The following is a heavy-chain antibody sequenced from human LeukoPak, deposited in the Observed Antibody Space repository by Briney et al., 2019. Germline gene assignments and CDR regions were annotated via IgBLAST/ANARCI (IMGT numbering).Heavy chain of an antibody. CDR1: GGSITSYY. CDR3: ARHFKHVRSGTQLWFDP. CDR2: IYSSGST. D-gene: IGHD1-14*01. J-gene: IGHJ5*02. Sequence: SETLSLTCPVSGGSITSYYWSWVRQPPGKGLEWIGLIYSSGSTNYNPSLRSRLTISVDTSKNHSSLKLSSVTAADTAVYYCARHFKHVRSGTQLWFDPWGQGTLVTVSS. V-gene: IGHV4-59*08.